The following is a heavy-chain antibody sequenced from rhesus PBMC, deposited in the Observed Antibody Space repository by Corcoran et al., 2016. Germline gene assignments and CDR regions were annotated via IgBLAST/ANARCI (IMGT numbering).Heavy chain of an antibody. CDR3: ARRRSSDSDFDY. CDR1: GFSLSTSGMG. Sequence: QVTLKESGPALVKSTQTLTLTCTFSGFSLSTSGMGAGWIRQPPGKPLEWLAHMYWDDDMRYSASLKSRLTISKDTSKNQVVLTMTNMDPVDTATYYCARRRSSDSDFDYWGQGVLVTVSS. J-gene: IGHJ4*01. CDR2: MYWDDDM. D-gene: IGHD4-29*01. V-gene: IGHV2-1*01.